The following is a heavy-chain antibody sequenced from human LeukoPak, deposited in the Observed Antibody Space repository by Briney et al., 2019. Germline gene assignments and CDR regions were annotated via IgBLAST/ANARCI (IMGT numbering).Heavy chain of an antibody. CDR2: ISSSSSTM. CDR3: AKDGQQLVGGLFDY. V-gene: IGHV3-48*04. Sequence: PGGSLRLSCAASGFTFSSYSMNWVRQAPGKGLEWVSYISSSSSTMYYADSVKGRFTISRDNAKNSLYLQMNSLRAEDTAVYYCAKDGQQLVGGLFDYWGQGTLVTVSS. J-gene: IGHJ4*02. D-gene: IGHD6-13*01. CDR1: GFTFSSYS.